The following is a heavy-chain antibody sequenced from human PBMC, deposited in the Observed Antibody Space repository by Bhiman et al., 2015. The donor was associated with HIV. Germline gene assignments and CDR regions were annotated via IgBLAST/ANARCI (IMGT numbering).Heavy chain of an antibody. J-gene: IGHJ4*02. CDR2: IYSGGAT. CDR3: AGCEWELSPAFNY. CDR1: GFTVSSNF. D-gene: IGHD1-26*01. V-gene: IGHV3-53*01. Sequence: EVQLVESGGGLIQPGGSLRLSCAASGFTVSSNFMSWVRQAPGKGLEWVSIIYSGGATYYAGSVKGRFTISRDNSKNTLYLQMNSLRAEDTAIYFCAGCEWELSPAFNYWGQGTLVTVSS.